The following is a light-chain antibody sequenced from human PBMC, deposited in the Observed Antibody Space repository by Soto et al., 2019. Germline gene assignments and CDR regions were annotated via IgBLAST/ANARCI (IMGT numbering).Light chain of an antibody. CDR2: LGS. V-gene: IGKV2-28*01. CDR3: MEALQTSFT. CDR1: QSLLHGNGYNY. Sequence: DIVLTQSPLSLAVTPGEPASISCRSSQSLLHGNGYNYLDWYLQKPGQSPQLLIYLGSNRASGVPVRFSGSGSGTDFTLRISRVEAEDVGVYYCMEALQTSFTFGPGTKVDLK. J-gene: IGKJ3*01.